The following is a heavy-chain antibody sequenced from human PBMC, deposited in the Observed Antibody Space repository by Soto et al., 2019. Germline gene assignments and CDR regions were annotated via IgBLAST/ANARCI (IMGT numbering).Heavy chain of an antibody. J-gene: IGHJ4*02. D-gene: IGHD3-16*01. V-gene: IGHV3-23*01. CDR2: ITESGDGT. CDR1: GFTFSSSA. CDR3: ATSIGALNEY. Sequence: EVHLLESGGGLVQTGESLRLSCLTSGFTFSSSAMTWVRQAPGKGLDWVSAITESGDGTFYADSVKGRFTISRYNSKNTLFLQMNSLTIEDTALYYCATSIGALNEYWGQGILVTVSS.